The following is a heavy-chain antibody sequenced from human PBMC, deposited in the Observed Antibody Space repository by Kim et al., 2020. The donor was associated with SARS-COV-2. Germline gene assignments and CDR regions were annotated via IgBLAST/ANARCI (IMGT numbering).Heavy chain of an antibody. CDR3: ARDSVYYDSSGYYDWDY. J-gene: IGHJ4*02. CDR2: ISSSGSTI. Sequence: GGSLRLSCAASGFTFSDYYMSWIRQAPGKGLEWVSYISSSGSTIYYADSVKGRFTISRDNAKNSLYLQMNSLRAEDTAVYYCARDSVYYDSSGYYDWDYWGQGTLVTVSS. CDR1: GFTFSDYY. D-gene: IGHD3-22*01. V-gene: IGHV3-11*01.